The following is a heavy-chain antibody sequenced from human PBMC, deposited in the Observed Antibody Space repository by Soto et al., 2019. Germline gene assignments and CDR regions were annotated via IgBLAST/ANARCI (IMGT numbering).Heavy chain of an antibody. D-gene: IGHD6-25*01. J-gene: IGHJ4*02. Sequence: QVQLQQWGAGLLKPSETLSLTCDVYGGSFSGYYWSWIRQPPGKGLEWIGEINHSGSTNYNPSLKSRVTISVDTSKNQFSLKLSSVTAADTAVYYCARQRPVLDYWGQGTLVTVSS. V-gene: IGHV4-34*01. CDR3: ARQRPVLDY. CDR2: INHSGST. CDR1: GGSFSGYY.